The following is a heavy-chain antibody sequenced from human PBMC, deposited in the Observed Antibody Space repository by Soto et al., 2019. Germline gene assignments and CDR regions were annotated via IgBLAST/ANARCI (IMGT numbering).Heavy chain of an antibody. CDR3: ARSPRSSPYFDF. D-gene: IGHD6-13*01. CDR2: IYPGDHET. V-gene: IGHV5-51*01. Sequence: GESLKISCQCSGHTFSNFWIGWVRRLPGQGLEGMGIIYPGDHETRYRPSFLGEVTISAETSSNTVYLQWSSLEASDSAFYFCARSPRSSPYFDFWGQGALVTAPQ. J-gene: IGHJ4*02. CDR1: GHTFSNFW.